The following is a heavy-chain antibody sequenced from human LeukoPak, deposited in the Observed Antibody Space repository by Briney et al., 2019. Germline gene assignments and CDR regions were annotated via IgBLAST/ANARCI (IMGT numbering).Heavy chain of an antibody. Sequence: GGSLRLSCAASGFTFSSYAMHWVRRAPGKGLEWVAVISYDGTNKYYADSVKGRFTISRDNSKNTLSLQMNSLRAEDTAVYYCAKDYCSGGSCYLDYWGQGTLVTVSS. V-gene: IGHV3-30*18. D-gene: IGHD2-15*01. J-gene: IGHJ4*02. CDR1: GFTFSSYA. CDR2: ISYDGTNK. CDR3: AKDYCSGGSCYLDY.